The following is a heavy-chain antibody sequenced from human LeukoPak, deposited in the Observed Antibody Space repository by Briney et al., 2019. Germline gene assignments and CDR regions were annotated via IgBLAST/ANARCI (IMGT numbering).Heavy chain of an antibody. CDR1: GFIFSSYG. V-gene: IGHV3-30*02. Sequence: PGGSLRLSCAASGFIFSSYGMHWVRQAPGKGLEWVAFLRSDGSHKCYADSVKGRFTISRDNSKNTLYLQMNSLRAEDTAVYYCARILDSAWGELGYWGQGTLVTVSS. J-gene: IGHJ4*02. CDR3: ARILDSAWGELGY. CDR2: LRSDGSHK. D-gene: IGHD6-19*01.